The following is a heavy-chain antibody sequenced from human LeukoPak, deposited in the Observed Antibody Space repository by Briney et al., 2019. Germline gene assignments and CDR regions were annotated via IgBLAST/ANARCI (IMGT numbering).Heavy chain of an antibody. Sequence: GESLKIPCKVSGYSVTSYWIAWVRQMPGKGLEWMGIIYPPDSDTRYSPSFQGQVTISADKSISTAYLQWSSLKASDTAMYYCARHSTTGHDYWGQGTLVTVSS. CDR3: ARHSTTGHDY. CDR1: GYSVTSYW. J-gene: IGHJ4*02. CDR2: IYPPDSDT. V-gene: IGHV5-51*01. D-gene: IGHD1-1*01.